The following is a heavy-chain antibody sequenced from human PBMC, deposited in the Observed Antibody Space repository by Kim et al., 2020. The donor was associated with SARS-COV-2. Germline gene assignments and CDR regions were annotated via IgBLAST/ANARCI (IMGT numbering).Heavy chain of an antibody. Sequence: KVRFTISRDNAKNSLYLQRNSLRAEDTALYYCAKAVGSGWPYYYYYGMDVWGQGTTVTVSS. J-gene: IGHJ6*02. D-gene: IGHD6-19*01. V-gene: IGHV3-9*01. CDR3: AKAVGSGWPYYYYYGMDV.